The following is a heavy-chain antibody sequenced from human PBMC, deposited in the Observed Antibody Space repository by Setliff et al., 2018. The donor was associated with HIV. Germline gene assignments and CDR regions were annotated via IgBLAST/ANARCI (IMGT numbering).Heavy chain of an antibody. CDR1: GASISTYC. D-gene: IGHD2-2*01. V-gene: IGHV4-4*09. CDR2: IYTSGST. Sequence: SETLSLTCSVSGASISTYCWIWIRQPPGKGLEWIGNIYTSGSTNYNPSLKSRVTISVDTSKNQFSLKLSSVTAADTAVYYCARLDCSSSSGFVDYWGQGTLVTVSS. J-gene: IGHJ4*02. CDR3: ARLDCSSSSGFVDY.